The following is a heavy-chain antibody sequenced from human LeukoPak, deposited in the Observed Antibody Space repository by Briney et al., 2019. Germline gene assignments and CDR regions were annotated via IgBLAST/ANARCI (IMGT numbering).Heavy chain of an antibody. CDR3: AKFDGDYGDLFDY. V-gene: IGHV3-23*01. Sequence: PGGPLRLSCAASGFTFSSYAMSWVRQAPGKGLEWVSAISGSGGSTYYADSVKGRFTISRDNSKNTLYLQMNSLRAEDTAVYYCAKFDGDYGDLFDYWGQGTLVTVSS. CDR2: ISGSGGST. D-gene: IGHD4-17*01. CDR1: GFTFSSYA. J-gene: IGHJ4*02.